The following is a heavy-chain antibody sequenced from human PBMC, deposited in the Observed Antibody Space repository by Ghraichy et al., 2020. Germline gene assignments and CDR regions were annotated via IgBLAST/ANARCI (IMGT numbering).Heavy chain of an antibody. V-gene: IGHV4-39*01. CDR1: GGSISSSGYY. J-gene: IGHJ3*02. Sequence: SETLSLTCTVSGGSISSSGYYWGWIRQPPGKGLEWIGSIYYSGSTYYNPSLKSRVTISVDTSKNQFSLKLSSVPAADTAVYYCARQIYGSDAFEIWGQGTMVTVYS. D-gene: IGHD4-17*01. CDR3: ARQIYGSDAFEI. CDR2: IYYSGST.